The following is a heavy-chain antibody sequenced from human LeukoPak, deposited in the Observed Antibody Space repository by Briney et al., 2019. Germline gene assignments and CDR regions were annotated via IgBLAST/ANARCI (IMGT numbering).Heavy chain of an antibody. CDR1: GFTFSSYA. J-gene: IGHJ6*03. V-gene: IGHV3-7*01. CDR3: AREDYDSSGYYWGYYYYYMDV. Sequence: GGSLRLSCAASGFTFSSYAMSWVRQAPGKGLEWVANIKQDGSEKYYVDSVKGRFTISRDNAKNSLYLQMNSLRAEDTAVYYCAREDYDSSGYYWGYYYYYMDVWGKGTTVTVSS. CDR2: IKQDGSEK. D-gene: IGHD3-22*01.